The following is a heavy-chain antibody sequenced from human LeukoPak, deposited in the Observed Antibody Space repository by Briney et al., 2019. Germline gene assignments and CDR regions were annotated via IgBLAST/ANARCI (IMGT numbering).Heavy chain of an antibody. V-gene: IGHV3-23*01. Sequence: GGSLRLSCAASGFTFTSHAMSWVRQAPGKGLEWVSAISSTGSNTDYADSVKGRFTISRDNSKSTLYLQLHSLSAEDTAIYYCARRQSREFDYWGQGTLVTVSS. CDR1: GFTFTSHA. CDR2: ISSTGSNT. CDR3: ARRQSREFDY. J-gene: IGHJ4*02.